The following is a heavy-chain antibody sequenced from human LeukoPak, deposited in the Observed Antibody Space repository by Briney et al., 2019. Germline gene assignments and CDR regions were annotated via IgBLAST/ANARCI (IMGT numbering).Heavy chain of an antibody. D-gene: IGHD1-26*01. Sequence: SETLSLTCTISGGSISSYYWSWIRQPPGKGLEWIGYIYYSGGTNYNPSLKSRVTISVDTSKNQFSLKLSSVTAADTAVYYCARIVGASDYWGQGTLVTVSS. CDR1: GGSISSYY. J-gene: IGHJ4*02. CDR2: IYYSGGT. V-gene: IGHV4-59*08. CDR3: ARIVGASDY.